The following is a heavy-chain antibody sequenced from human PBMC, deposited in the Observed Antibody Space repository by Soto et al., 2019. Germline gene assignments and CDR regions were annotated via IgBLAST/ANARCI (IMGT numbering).Heavy chain of an antibody. Sequence: SETLSLTCTVSGGSISSYYWSWIRQPPGKGLEWIGYIYYSGSTNYNPSLKSRVTISVDTPKNQFSLKLSSVTAADTAVYYCARTGDAFDIWGQGTMVTVSS. CDR2: IYYSGST. CDR1: GGSISSYY. CDR3: ARTGDAFDI. J-gene: IGHJ3*02. V-gene: IGHV4-59*08.